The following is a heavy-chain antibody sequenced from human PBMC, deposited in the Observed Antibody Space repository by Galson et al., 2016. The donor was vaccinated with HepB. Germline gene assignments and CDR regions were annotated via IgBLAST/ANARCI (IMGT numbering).Heavy chain of an antibody. CDR1: GFTFSTDW. D-gene: IGHD5-18*01. CDR3: ARDIWDTSLVTDF. J-gene: IGHJ4*02. V-gene: IGHV3-7*04. Sequence: SLRLSCAASGFTFSTDWMSWVRQAPGKGLEWVANIKEDASQKYYVDSVKGRVTISRDNAKNSLSLQMNSLRAEDTAVYYCARDIWDTSLVTDFWGQGTLVTVSS. CDR2: IKEDASQK.